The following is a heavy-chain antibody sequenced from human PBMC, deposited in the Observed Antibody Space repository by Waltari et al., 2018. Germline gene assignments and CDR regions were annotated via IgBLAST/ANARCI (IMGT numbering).Heavy chain of an antibody. V-gene: IGHV3-49*04. CDR3: TRDLIGTDDY. CDR1: GFPLGESA. CDR2: IRRKAYGGTT. Sequence: EVQLLESGGGLVQPGGSLGLSCEASGFPLGESAMGGVRQAPGKGLEWVGFIRRKAYGGTTEYAASVKGRFTISRDDSKSIAYLQMNSLKTEDTAVYYCTRDLIGTDDYWGQGALVTVSS. D-gene: IGHD1-1*01. J-gene: IGHJ4*02.